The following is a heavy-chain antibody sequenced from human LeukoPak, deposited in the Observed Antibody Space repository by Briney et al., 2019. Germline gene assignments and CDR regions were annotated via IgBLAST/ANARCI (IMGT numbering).Heavy chain of an antibody. J-gene: IGHJ4*02. CDR3: AKVVYYDILTGYSAYYFDY. CDR1: GYTFTSYG. CDR2: ISAYNGNT. V-gene: IGHV1-18*01. D-gene: IGHD3-9*01. Sequence: ASVKVSCKASGYTFTSYGISWVRQAPGQGLEWMGWISAYNGNTNYAQKLQGRVTITTDTSTSTAYMELRSLRSDDTAVYYCAKVVYYDILTGYSAYYFDYWGQGTLVTVSS.